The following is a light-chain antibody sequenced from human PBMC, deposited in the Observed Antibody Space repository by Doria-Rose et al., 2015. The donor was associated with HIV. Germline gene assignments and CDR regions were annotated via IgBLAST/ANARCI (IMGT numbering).Light chain of an antibody. J-gene: IGKJ1*01. Sequence: DIVMTQTPGTLSLSPGERATLSCRASQSFSSTYLAWYQQKPGQAPSLLIYDGSTRATGIPDRFSASGSGTDFTLTINRLEPEDFALYYCHQYGTSRTFGQGTKAEI. V-gene: IGKV3-20*01. CDR2: DGS. CDR1: QSFSSTY. CDR3: HQYGTSRT.